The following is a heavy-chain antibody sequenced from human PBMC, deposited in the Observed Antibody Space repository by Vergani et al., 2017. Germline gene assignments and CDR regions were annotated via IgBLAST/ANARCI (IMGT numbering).Heavy chain of an antibody. CDR2: INHSGST. CDR3: AREMGSGSYFRGAFDI. D-gene: IGHD1-26*01. CDR1: GGSFSGYY. J-gene: IGHJ3*02. V-gene: IGHV4-34*01. Sequence: QVQLQQWGAGLLKPSETLSLTCAVYGGSFSGYYWSWIRQPPGKGLEWIGEINHSGSTNYNPSLKSRVTISVDTSKNQFSLKLSSATAADTAVYYCAREMGSGSYFRGAFDIWGQGTMVTVSS.